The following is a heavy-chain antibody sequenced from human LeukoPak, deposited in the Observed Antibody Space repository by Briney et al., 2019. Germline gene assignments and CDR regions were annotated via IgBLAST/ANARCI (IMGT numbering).Heavy chain of an antibody. J-gene: IGHJ5*02. D-gene: IGHD3-22*01. CDR1: GFTFSSYW. Sequence: GGSLRLSCAASGFTFSSYWMSWVRQAPGKGLEWVANIKQDGSEKYYVDSVKGRFTISRDNAKNSLYLQMNSLRAEDTAVYYCARDSYYDSSGYYGTANENWFDPWGQGTLVTVSS. CDR3: ARDSYYDSSGYYGTANENWFDP. CDR2: IKQDGSEK. V-gene: IGHV3-7*03.